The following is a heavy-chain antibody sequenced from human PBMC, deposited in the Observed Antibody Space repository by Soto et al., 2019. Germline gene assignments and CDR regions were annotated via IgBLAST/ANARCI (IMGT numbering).Heavy chain of an antibody. D-gene: IGHD2-2*01. CDR1: GFTFSSYA. Sequence: QVQLVESGGGVVQPGRSLRLSCAASGFTFSSYAMHWVRQAPGKGLEWVAVISYDGSNKYYADSVKGRFTISRDNSKNTLYLQMISLRAEDTAVYYCARDSVGYCSSTSCRHFDYWGQGTLVTVSS. J-gene: IGHJ4*02. V-gene: IGHV3-30-3*01. CDR2: ISYDGSNK. CDR3: ARDSVGYCSSTSCRHFDY.